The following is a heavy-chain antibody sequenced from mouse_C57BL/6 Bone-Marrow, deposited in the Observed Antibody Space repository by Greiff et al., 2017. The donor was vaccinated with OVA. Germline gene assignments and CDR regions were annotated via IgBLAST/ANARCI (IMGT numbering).Heavy chain of an antibody. Sequence: QVQLQQPGAELVRPGSSVKLSCKASGYTFTSYWMDWVKQRPGQGLEWIGNIYPSDSETHYNQKFKDKATLTVDKSSSTAYMQLSSLTSDDSAVYDCARGSWDWFAYWGQGTLVTVSA. CDR2: IYPSDSET. J-gene: IGHJ3*01. CDR3: ARGSWDWFAY. D-gene: IGHD4-1*01. V-gene: IGHV1-61*01. CDR1: GYTFTSYW.